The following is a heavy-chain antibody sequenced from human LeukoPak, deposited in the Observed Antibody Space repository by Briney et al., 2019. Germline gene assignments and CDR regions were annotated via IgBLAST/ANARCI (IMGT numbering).Heavy chain of an antibody. V-gene: IGHV4-34*01. D-gene: IGHD6-13*01. CDR3: ARVGIAAAYYFDY. CDR1: GGSFSGYY. Sequence: SETLSLTCAVYGGSFSGYYWSWIRQPPGKGLEWIGEINHSGSTNHNPSLKSRVTISVDTSKNQFSLKLSSVTAADTAVYYCARVGIAAAYYFDYWGQGTLVTVSS. J-gene: IGHJ4*02. CDR2: INHSGST.